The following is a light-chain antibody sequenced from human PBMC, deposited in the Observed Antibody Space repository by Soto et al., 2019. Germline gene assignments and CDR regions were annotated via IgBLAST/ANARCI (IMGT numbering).Light chain of an antibody. V-gene: IGKV3-15*01. CDR2: SAS. CDR1: QSIGSN. Sequence: IVMTQSPATLSMSPGQRASLYCRASQSIGSNLAWYQHNPGQAPRLLISSASTRATGVPARFSGSGSGTEFTLTISSLQSEDFAVYYCQHYDSWPHTFGQGTKLEIE. CDR3: QHYDSWPHT. J-gene: IGKJ2*01.